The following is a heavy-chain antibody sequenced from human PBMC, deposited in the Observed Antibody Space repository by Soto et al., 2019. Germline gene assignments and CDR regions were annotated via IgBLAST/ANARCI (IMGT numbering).Heavy chain of an antibody. CDR3: ASFSPVSTENYYYYMDV. Sequence: GGSLRLSCAASGFTFSSYSMNWVRQAPGKGLEWVSYISSSSSTIYYADSVKGRFTISRDNAKNSLYLQMNSLRAEDTAVYYCASFSPVSTENYYYYMDVWGKGTTVTVSS. D-gene: IGHD1-1*01. CDR2: ISSSSSTI. J-gene: IGHJ6*03. V-gene: IGHV3-48*01. CDR1: GFTFSSYS.